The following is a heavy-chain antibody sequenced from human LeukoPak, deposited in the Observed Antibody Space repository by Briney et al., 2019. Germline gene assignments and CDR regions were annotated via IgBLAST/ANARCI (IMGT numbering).Heavy chain of an antibody. V-gene: IGHV1-69*13. Sequence: SVKVSCKASGGTFSSYAISWVRQAPGQGLEWMGGIIPIFGTANYAQKFQGRVTITADESTSTAYMELRSLRSDDTAVYYCARGWEMATIQDWGQGTLVTVSS. CDR3: ARGWEMATIQD. D-gene: IGHD5-24*01. J-gene: IGHJ1*01. CDR2: IIPIFGTA. CDR1: GGTFSSYA.